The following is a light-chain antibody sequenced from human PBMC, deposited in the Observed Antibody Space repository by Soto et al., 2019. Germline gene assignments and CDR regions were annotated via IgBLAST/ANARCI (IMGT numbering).Light chain of an antibody. J-gene: IGLJ2*01. CDR2: EVT. CDR3: SADTIDSPHV. V-gene: IGLV2-14*01. CDR1: STDVGGYND. Sequence: QSALTQPASVSGSPGQSITISCTGTSTDVGGYNDVSWHQQHPGEVPKLLSYEVTTRPSGVAYRFSGSKSGNTAALTISGLQAEDEADYDCSADTIDSPHVFGGGTKVTVL.